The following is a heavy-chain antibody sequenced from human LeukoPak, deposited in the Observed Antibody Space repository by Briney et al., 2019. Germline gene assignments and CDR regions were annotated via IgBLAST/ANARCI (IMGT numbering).Heavy chain of an antibody. Sequence: GGSLRLSCAASGFTLSSYRMNWVREAPGKGLDWVSSISSSHNNIYYAHSVKGRFSISRDNSKNTLYLQMNSLRAEDTAVYYCAKGSKVVVFTRDHYMDVWGKGTTATISS. V-gene: IGHV3-21*01. CDR2: ISSSHNNI. CDR1: GFTLSSYR. CDR3: AKGSKVVVFTRDHYMDV. J-gene: IGHJ6*03. D-gene: IGHD3-22*01.